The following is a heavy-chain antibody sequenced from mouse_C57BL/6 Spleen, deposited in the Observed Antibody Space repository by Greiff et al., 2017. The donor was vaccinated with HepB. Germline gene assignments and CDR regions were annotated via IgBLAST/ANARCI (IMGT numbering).Heavy chain of an antibody. CDR3: ARHGDGYYGYFDY. Sequence: DVMLVESGGDLVKPGGSLKLSCAASGFTFSSYGMSWVRQTPDKRLEWVATISSGGSYTYYPDSVKGRFTISRDNAKNTLYLQMSSLKSEDTAMYYCARHGDGYYGYFDYWGQGTTLTVSS. CDR2: ISSGGSYT. D-gene: IGHD2-3*01. J-gene: IGHJ2*01. V-gene: IGHV5-6*02. CDR1: GFTFSSYG.